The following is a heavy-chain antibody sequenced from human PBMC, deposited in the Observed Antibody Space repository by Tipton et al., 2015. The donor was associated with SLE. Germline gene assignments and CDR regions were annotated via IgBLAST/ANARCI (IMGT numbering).Heavy chain of an antibody. D-gene: IGHD3-22*01. CDR3: AKDPDYDSSDSQDY. J-gene: IGHJ4*02. Sequence: GSLRLSCAASGFTFNDYVMHWVRQAPGKGLEWVSLITGDGSKTNYADSVKGRFTISRDNSRKSLYLQMNSLRTEDTALYYCAKDPDYDSSDSQDYWGQGTLVTVSS. V-gene: IGHV3-43*02. CDR1: GFTFNDYV. CDR2: ITGDGSKT.